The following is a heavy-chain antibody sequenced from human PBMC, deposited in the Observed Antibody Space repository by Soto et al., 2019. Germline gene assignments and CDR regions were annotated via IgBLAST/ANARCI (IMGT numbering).Heavy chain of an antibody. J-gene: IGHJ4*02. D-gene: IGHD6-25*01. Sequence: GGSLRLSCAASGFSVSSSYTSWVRQTPWKGLEWVSVIYSGGTTYYAGSVKGRFTISRDDSRNTLFLQMNSLRVDDTAVYYCVKELRSGRNEREAYCWGQGTLVTVSS. CDR1: GFSVSSSY. CDR2: IYSGGTT. CDR3: VKELRSGRNEREAYC. V-gene: IGHV3-66*01.